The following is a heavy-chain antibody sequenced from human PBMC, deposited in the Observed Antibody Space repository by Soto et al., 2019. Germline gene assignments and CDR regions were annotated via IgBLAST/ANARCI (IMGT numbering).Heavy chain of an antibody. Sequence: PGGSLRLSCAASGFTFSSYAITWVRQAPGKGLEWVSGISGSGGGTYYADSVKGRFTISRDNSKNTLYLQMNRLRAEDTAVYFCAKGGSIFDYWGQGTLVTVSS. D-gene: IGHD2-2*01. CDR3: AKGGSIFDY. J-gene: IGHJ4*02. CDR1: GFTFSSYA. V-gene: IGHV3-23*01. CDR2: ISGSGGGT.